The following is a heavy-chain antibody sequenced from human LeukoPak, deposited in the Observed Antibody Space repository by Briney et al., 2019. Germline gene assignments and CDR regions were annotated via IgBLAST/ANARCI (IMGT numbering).Heavy chain of an antibody. CDR2: ISGSGGST. D-gene: IGHD2-2*01. J-gene: IGHJ4*02. V-gene: IGHV3-23*01. CDR3: AKRDCSSTSCYVADY. Sequence: GGSLRLSCAASGFTFSSYAMSWVCQAPGKGLEWVSVISGSGGSTYYADSVKGRFTISRDNSKNTLYLQMNSLRVEDTAVYYCAKRDCSSTSCYVADYWGQGTLVTVSS. CDR1: GFTFSSYA.